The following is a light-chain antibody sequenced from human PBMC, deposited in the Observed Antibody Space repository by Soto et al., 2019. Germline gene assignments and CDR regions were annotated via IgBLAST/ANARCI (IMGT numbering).Light chain of an antibody. CDR2: GAS. CDR1: QSVTSSY. J-gene: IGKJ1*01. CDR3: KQYGNSPWT. Sequence: EIVLTQSPGTLSLSPGERATLSCRASQSVTSSYLAWYQQKPGQAPRLFIYGASSRATGIPDRFSGSGSGTDFTLTISRLEPEDFAVYHCKQYGNSPWTFGQGTKVEIK. V-gene: IGKV3-20*01.